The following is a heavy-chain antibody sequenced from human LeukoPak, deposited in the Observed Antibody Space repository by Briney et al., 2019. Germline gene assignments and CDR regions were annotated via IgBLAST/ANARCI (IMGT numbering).Heavy chain of an antibody. CDR3: AKKKGPRGDGDPIDY. CDR1: GFTVSSYA. D-gene: IGHD4-17*01. CDR2: ISGSGGST. V-gene: IGHV3-23*01. J-gene: IGHJ4*02. Sequence: PGGSLRLSCAASGFTVSSYAMSWVRQAPGKGLEWVSAISGSGGSTYYADSVKGRFTISRDNSKNTLYLQMNSLRAEDTAVYYCAKKKGPRGDGDPIDYWGQGTLVTVSS.